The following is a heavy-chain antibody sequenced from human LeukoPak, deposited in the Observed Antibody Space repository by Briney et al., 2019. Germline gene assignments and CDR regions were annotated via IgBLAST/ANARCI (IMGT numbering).Heavy chain of an antibody. CDR3: ARKAQYNGHYPLDY. J-gene: IGHJ4*02. CDR1: GFTFSSYS. CDR2: TSDRGDYT. V-gene: IGHV3-23*01. Sequence: GGSLRLSCAASGFTFSSYSMRWVRQAPGQGLEWVPGTSDRGDYTDYSETVKGRVTISRDSSKNTLFLQMNSLRAEDTALYFCARKAQYNGHYPLDYWGQGTLVTVSS. D-gene: IGHD1-7*01.